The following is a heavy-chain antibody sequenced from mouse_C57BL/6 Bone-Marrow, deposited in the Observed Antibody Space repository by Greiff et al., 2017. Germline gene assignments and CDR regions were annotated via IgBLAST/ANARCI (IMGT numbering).Heavy chain of an antibody. V-gene: IGHV1-55*01. CDR1: GYTFTSYW. Sequence: QVQLKQPGAELVKPGASVKMSCKASGYTFTSYWITWVKQRPGQGLEWIGDIYPGSGSTNYNEKFKSKATLTVDTSSSTAYMQLSSLTSEDAAVYYCARRGRDGYYDAMDYWGQGTSVTVSS. CDR3: ARRGRDGYYDAMDY. J-gene: IGHJ4*01. D-gene: IGHD2-3*01. CDR2: IYPGSGST.